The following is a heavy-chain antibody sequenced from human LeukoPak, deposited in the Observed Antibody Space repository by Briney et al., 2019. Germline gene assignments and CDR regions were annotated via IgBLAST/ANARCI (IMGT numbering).Heavy chain of an antibody. V-gene: IGHV1-2*02. Sequence: ASVKVSCKASGYTFTDYYMHWVRQAPGQGLEWMGWINPNSGGTNYAQKFQGRVTMTRDTSISKAYMELSRLRSDDTAVYYCAIYDSSGYYYVSGSKTYYSYMDVWSKGTTVTVSS. CDR3: AIYDSSGYYYVSGSKTYYSYMDV. D-gene: IGHD3-22*01. CDR1: GYTFTDYY. J-gene: IGHJ6*03. CDR2: INPNSGGT.